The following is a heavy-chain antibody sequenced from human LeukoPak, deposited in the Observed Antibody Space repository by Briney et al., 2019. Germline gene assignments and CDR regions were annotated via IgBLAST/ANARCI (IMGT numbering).Heavy chain of an antibody. CDR1: GGSISSYY. CDR2: IYYSGST. J-gene: IGHJ4*02. CDR3: ARGIAAAGTYAVFDY. Sequence: SETLSLTCTVSGGSISSYYWSWIRQPPGKGLEWIGYIYYSGSTNYNPSLKSRVTISVDTSKNRFSLKLSSVTAADTAVYYCARGIAAAGTYAVFDYWGQGTLVTVSS. D-gene: IGHD6-13*01. V-gene: IGHV4-59*08.